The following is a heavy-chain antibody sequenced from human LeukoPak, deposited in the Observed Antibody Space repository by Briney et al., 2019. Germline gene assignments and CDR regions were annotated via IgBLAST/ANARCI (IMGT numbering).Heavy chain of an antibody. CDR2: LNWNGDNT. CDR1: GFTFHDHG. J-gene: IGHJ4*02. CDR3: AREEGPYFDC. Sequence: GGSLRLSCAASGFTFHDHGMSWVRQVPGKGLEWVSALNWNGDNTGYADSVKGRFTISRDNAKKSLYLQMNSLTAEDTAYYYCAREEGPYFDCWGQGTLVTVSS. V-gene: IGHV3-20*04.